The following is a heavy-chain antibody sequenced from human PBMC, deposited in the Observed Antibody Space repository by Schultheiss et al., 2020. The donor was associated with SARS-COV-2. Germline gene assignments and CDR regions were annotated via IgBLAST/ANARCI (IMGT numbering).Heavy chain of an antibody. Sequence: SETLSLTCTVSGGSISSGGYYWSWIRQHPGKGLEWIGYIYYSGSTYYNPSLKSRVTISVDTSKNQFSLKLSSVTAADTAVYYCAVGFGELVASIYGMDVWGQGTTVTVSS. CDR2: IYYSGST. J-gene: IGHJ6*02. CDR3: AVGFGELVASIYGMDV. V-gene: IGHV4-31*03. CDR1: GGSISSGGYY. D-gene: IGHD3-10*01.